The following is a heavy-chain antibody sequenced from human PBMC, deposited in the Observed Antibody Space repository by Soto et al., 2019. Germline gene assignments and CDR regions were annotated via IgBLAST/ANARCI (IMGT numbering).Heavy chain of an antibody. CDR3: AKHRMPGTTGEFDDY. V-gene: IGHV3-23*01. CDR2: ISGSGGST. J-gene: IGHJ4*02. CDR1: GFTFSGYA. Sequence: EVQLLESGGGLVQPGGSLRLSCAASGFTFSGYAWSGVRRAPGKGLEWVSTISGSGGSTYYADSVKGRFTISRDNSKNTLYLQMDSLRAEDAAVYYCAKHRMPGTTGEFDDYWGQGTLVTVSS. D-gene: IGHD3-10*01.